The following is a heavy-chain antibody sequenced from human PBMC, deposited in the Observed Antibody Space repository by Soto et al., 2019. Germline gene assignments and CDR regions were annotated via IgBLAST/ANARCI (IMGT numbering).Heavy chain of an antibody. Sequence: PGGSLRLSCAGSGFPFSTYEMNWARQAPGKGLEWVSSISSTTNYIYYGDSMKGRFTISRDNAKNSLYLEMNSLRAEDTAVYYCARESEDLTSNFDYWGQGTLVTVSS. CDR3: ARESEDLTSNFDY. CDR1: GFPFSTYE. V-gene: IGHV3-21*06. CDR2: ISSTTNYI. J-gene: IGHJ4*02.